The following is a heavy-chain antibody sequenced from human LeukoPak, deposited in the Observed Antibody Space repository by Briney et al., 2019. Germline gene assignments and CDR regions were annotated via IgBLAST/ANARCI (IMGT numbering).Heavy chain of an antibody. CDR2: IKQDGSEK. J-gene: IGHJ5*02. CDR1: GFTFSSYW. CDR3: ARDFEGQGSDWFDP. V-gene: IGHV3-7*01. Sequence: PGGSLRLSCTASGFTFSSYWMSWVRQAPGKGLEWVANIKQDGSEKYYVDSVKGRFTISRDNAKNSLYLQMNSLRAEDTAVYYCARDFEGQGSDWFDPWGQGTLVTVSS.